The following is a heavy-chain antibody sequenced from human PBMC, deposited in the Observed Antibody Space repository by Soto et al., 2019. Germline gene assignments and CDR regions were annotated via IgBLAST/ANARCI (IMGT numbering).Heavy chain of an antibody. Sequence: ASVKISCNASGYTFTSYGISWVRQAPGQGLEWMGWISAYNGNTNYAQKLQGRVTMTTDTSTSTAYMELRSLRSDDTAVYYCATLYFSVSYYLDYWGEGTLVTVSS. D-gene: IGHD2-15*01. CDR2: ISAYNGNT. CDR1: GYTFTSYG. J-gene: IGHJ4*02. V-gene: IGHV1-18*01. CDR3: ATLYFSVSYYLDY.